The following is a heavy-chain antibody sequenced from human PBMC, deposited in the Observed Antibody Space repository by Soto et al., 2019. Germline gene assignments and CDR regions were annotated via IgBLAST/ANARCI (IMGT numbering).Heavy chain of an antibody. CDR2: SRYSGSS. CDR3: VGSGNYWKFDD. J-gene: IGHJ4*02. D-gene: IGHD3-22*01. Sequence: QSQLQESGPGLVKPSETLSLTCTVSGDSLSTGIYYWGWIRQSPGKGLEWLGSSRYSGSSFYNPSLQNRGTIAFDPSKNQFSLNLISVGAADTALYFFVGSGNYWKFDDWGQGTLVTVSS. V-gene: IGHV4-39*01. CDR1: GDSLSTGIYY.